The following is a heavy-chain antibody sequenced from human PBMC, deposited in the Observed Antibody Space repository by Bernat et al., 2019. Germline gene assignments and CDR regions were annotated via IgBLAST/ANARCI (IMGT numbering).Heavy chain of an antibody. V-gene: IGHV3-73*01. J-gene: IGHJ6*02. Sequence: EVQLVESGGGLVQPGESLKLSCAASGFTFSGSAMHWVRQASGKGLEWVGRIRSKPNNYATSYAASVKGRFTISRDDSKSTVYLQMNSLRAEDTAVYYCASPGTYSSGWYWRSMDVWGQGTTVTVSS. CDR2: IRSKPNNYAT. CDR1: GFTFSGSA. CDR3: ASPGTYSSGWYWRSMDV. D-gene: IGHD6-19*01.